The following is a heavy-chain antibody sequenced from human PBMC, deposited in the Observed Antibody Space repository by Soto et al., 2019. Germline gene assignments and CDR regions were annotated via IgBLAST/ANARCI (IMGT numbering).Heavy chain of an antibody. J-gene: IGHJ4*02. CDR2: ISNSGSP. V-gene: IGHV4-59*01. CDR3: ARARCITCYFDY. CDR1: GDSISSYY. Sequence: QVQLQESGPGLVKPSETLSLTCTVSGDSISSYYWNWIRQPPGKGPEWTGYISNSGSPNYNPSLKSRVPISVDTSKNQFSLNLSSVTAADTAVYYCARARCITCYFDYWGQGTLVTVSS.